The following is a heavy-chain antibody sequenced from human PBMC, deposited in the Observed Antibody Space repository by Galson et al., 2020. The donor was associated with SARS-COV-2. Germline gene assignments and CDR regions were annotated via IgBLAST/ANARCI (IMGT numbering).Heavy chain of an antibody. CDR1: GFTFSSYS. D-gene: IGHD3-3*01. CDR2: ISSSSSYI. V-gene: IGHV3-21*01. CDR3: ARDHHPPEYYDFWSGYYNWFDP. J-gene: IGHJ5*02. Sequence: GGSLRLSCAASGFTFSSYSMNWVRQAPGKGLEWVSSISSSSSYIYYADSVKGRFTISRDNAKNSLYLQMNSLRAEDTAVYYCARDHHPPEYYDFWSGYYNWFDPWGQGTLVTVSS.